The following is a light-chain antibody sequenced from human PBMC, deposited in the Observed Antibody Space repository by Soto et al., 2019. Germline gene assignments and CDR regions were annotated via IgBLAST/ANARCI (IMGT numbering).Light chain of an antibody. CDR2: DAS. V-gene: IGKV3-11*01. CDR1: QSVGTN. CDR3: QRRGDWPLYR. Sequence: EIVLTQSPATLSLSPGERATLSCRASQSVGTNLAWYQQKPGQAPSVLIYDASDRATGIPARFSGSGSGTDFTLTISSLEPEDFAVYYCQRRGDWPLYRFGQATKLEIK. J-gene: IGKJ2*03.